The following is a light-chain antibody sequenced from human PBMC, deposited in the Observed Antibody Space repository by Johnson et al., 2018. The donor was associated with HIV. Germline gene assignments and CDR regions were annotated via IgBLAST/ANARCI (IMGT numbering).Light chain of an antibody. V-gene: IGLV1-51*02. J-gene: IGLJ1*01. CDR2: KND. CDR3: GTWDTSLTKGGV. CDR1: SSTIGNNY. Sequence: QSVLKQPPSVSAAPGQKVTISCSGSSSTIGNNYVSWYQVLPVTAPKLLIYKNDKRPSGIPDRFSGSKSGTSATLGITGLQTGDEADYYCGTWDTSLTKGGVFGYGTKVTVL.